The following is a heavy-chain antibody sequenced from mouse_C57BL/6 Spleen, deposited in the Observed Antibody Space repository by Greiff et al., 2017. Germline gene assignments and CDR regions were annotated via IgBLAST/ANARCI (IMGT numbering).Heavy chain of an antibody. J-gene: IGHJ2*01. CDR1: GFNIKDYY. CDR3: ASGVEDSSGYVGY. CDR2: IDPEDGET. D-gene: IGHD3-2*02. V-gene: IGHV14-2*01. Sequence: EVKLMESGAELVKPGASVKLSCTASGFNIKDYYMHWVKQRTEQGLEWIGRIDPEDGETKYAPKFQGKATITADTSSNTAYLQLRSLTSEDTAVYYCASGVEDSSGYVGYWGQGTTLTVSS.